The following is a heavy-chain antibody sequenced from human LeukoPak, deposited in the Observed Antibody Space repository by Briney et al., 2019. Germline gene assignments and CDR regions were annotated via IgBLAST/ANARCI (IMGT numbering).Heavy chain of an antibody. CDR2: TKQDGSEE. CDR3: ARGWDHFDY. Sequence: GGSLRLSCAASGFSFSTYWMSWVRQAPGKGLEWVANTKQDGSEEYYVDSVKGRFTISRDNAKNSLYLQMNSLRAEDTAVYYCARGWDHFDYWGQGTLVTVSS. V-gene: IGHV3-7*01. CDR1: GFSFSTYW. D-gene: IGHD1-26*01. J-gene: IGHJ4*02.